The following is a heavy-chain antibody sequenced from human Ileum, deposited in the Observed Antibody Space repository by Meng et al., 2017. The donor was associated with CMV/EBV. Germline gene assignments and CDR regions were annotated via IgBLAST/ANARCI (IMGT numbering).Heavy chain of an antibody. V-gene: IGHV1-8*03. Sequence: ASVKVSCKASGYTFTDYDINWVRQATGQGLEWMGWMNPNSGNTTFAQKFQGRLTLTRDTSIGTAYMELNNLRSDDTAVYYCARGNYIPHNWGQGTLVTVSS. CDR1: GYTFTDYD. J-gene: IGHJ4*02. CDR2: MNPNSGNT. CDR3: ARGNYIPHN. D-gene: IGHD2/OR15-2a*01.